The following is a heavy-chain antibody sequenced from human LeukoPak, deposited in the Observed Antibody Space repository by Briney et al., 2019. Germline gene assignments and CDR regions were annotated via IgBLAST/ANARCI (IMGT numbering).Heavy chain of an antibody. Sequence: PSETLSLTCGVSGGSVNNTNWWNWVRQPPGKGLEWIGEVHLDGRTNYNPSLESRLTMSVDVSENQVSLKLTSVTAADTAVCYCAREGGFHRPIDYSGQGTLVTVSS. CDR2: VHLDGRT. V-gene: IGHV4-4*02. CDR1: GGSVNNTNW. CDR3: AREGGFHRPIDY. J-gene: IGHJ4*02.